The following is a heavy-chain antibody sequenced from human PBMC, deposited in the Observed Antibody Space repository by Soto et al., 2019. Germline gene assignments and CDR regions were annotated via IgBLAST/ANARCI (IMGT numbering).Heavy chain of an antibody. CDR3: ARDVAAATGGGLFDP. CDR1: GGSISSGGYY. D-gene: IGHD6-13*01. Sequence: SETLSATCPVSGGSISSGGYYWSWIRQHPGKGLEWIGYIYYSGSTYYNPSLKSRVTISVDTSKNQFSLKRSSVTAADTAVYYCARDVAAATGGGLFDPWGQGTPVTVSS. V-gene: IGHV4-31*03. J-gene: IGHJ5*02. CDR2: IYYSGST.